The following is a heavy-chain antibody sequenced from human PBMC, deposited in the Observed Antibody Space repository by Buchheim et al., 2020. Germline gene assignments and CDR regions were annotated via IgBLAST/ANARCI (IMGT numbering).Heavy chain of an antibody. CDR3: AKARSRITIFGVVIIGPDY. Sequence: QVQLVESGGGVVQPGRSLRLSCAASGFTFSSYGMHWVRQAPGKGLEWVAVISYDGSNKYYADSVKGRFTIYRDNSKNTLYLQMNSLRAEDTAVYYCAKARSRITIFGVVIIGPDYWGQGTL. CDR1: GFTFSSYG. J-gene: IGHJ4*02. V-gene: IGHV3-30*18. D-gene: IGHD3-3*01. CDR2: ISYDGSNK.